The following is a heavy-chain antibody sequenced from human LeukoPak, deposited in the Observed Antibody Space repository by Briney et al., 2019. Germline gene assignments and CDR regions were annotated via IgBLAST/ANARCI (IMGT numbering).Heavy chain of an antibody. D-gene: IGHD3-10*01. CDR1: GGSFSGYY. J-gene: IGHJ4*02. Sequence: SETLSLTCAVYGGSFSGYYWSWIRQPPGKGLEWIGEINHSGSTNYNPSLKSRVTISVDTSKNQFSLKLSSVTAADTAVYYCARREAYYGSGSYLDYWGQGTLVTVSS. V-gene: IGHV4-34*01. CDR3: ARREAYYGSGSYLDY. CDR2: INHSGST.